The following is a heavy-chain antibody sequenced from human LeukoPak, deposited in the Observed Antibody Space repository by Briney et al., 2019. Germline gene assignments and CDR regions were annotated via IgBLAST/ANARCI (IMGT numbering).Heavy chain of an antibody. D-gene: IGHD1-26*01. Sequence: ASVKVSCKASGYTFTSYGISWVRQAPGQGLEWMGWISAYNGNTNYAQKLQGRVTMTTDTSTSTAYMELRSLRSDDTAVYYCARSRIVGATTAPYYYYMGVWGKGTTVTVSS. J-gene: IGHJ6*03. CDR2: ISAYNGNT. CDR1: GYTFTSYG. CDR3: ARSRIVGATTAPYYYYMGV. V-gene: IGHV1-18*01.